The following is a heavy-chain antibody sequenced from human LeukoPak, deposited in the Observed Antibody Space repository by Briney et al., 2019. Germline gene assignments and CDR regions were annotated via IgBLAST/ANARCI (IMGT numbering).Heavy chain of an antibody. CDR3: ARYLDGYSTIVH. CDR2: IYYSGTT. Sequence: SETLSLTCTVSGGPIISGGHYWSWIRQHPGKGLEWIGYIYYSGTTYYNPSLKSRITISVDKSQNQFFLKMSYVTAADTAGYFCARYLDGYSTIVHWGQATLVTVSS. D-gene: IGHD5-24*01. CDR1: GGPIISGGHY. V-gene: IGHV4-31*03. J-gene: IGHJ4*02.